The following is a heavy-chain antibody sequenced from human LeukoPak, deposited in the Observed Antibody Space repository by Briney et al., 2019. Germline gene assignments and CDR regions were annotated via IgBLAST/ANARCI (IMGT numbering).Heavy chain of an antibody. CDR1: GYTFTGYY. CDR2: INPNSGGT. D-gene: IGHD3-9*01. Sequence: ASVKVSRKAPGYTFTGYYMHWVRQAPGQGLEWLGWINPNSGGTNYAQKFQGRVTMTRDTSISTAYMELSSLRSEDTAVYYCARVPVLRYFDWLLQTAPDNWFDPWGQGTLVTVSS. CDR3: ARVPVLRYFDWLLQTAPDNWFDP. V-gene: IGHV1-2*02. J-gene: IGHJ5*02.